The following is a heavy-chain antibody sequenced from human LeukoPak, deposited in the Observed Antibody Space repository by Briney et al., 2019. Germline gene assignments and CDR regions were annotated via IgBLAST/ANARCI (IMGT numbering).Heavy chain of an antibody. D-gene: IGHD4-11*01. CDR3: AREDHSNYQY. J-gene: IGHJ4*02. CDR1: GFIFSNYW. Sequence: GGSLRLSCTASGFIFSNYWMSWIRQAPGRGLEWVASIKQDGTETHYVDSVKGRFTISKDNAKNSLYLQLDSLRVEDTAAYYCAREDHSNYQYWGQGILVTVSS. CDR2: IKQDGTET. V-gene: IGHV3-7*03.